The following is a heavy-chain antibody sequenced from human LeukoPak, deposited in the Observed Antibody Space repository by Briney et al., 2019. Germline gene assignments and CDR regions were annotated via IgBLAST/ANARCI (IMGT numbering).Heavy chain of an antibody. CDR2: IYNSGIN. D-gene: IGHD2-15*01. CDR1: GGSISSDY. CDR3: ARQSQGYCSCANCHSWFDP. V-gene: IGHV4-59*08. Sequence: PSETLSLTCTVSGGSISSDYWHWLRHPPGKGLEWIGHIYNSGINNYNPSLKSRVTISLDTSRNQFSLKVNSVTAADTAVYYCARQSQGYCSCANCHSWFDPWGQGTLVTVSS. J-gene: IGHJ5*02.